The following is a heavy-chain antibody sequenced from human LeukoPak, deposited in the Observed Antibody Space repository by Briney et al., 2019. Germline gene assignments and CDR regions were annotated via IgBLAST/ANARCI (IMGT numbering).Heavy chain of an antibody. CDR2: INTDGTVT. V-gene: IGHV3-74*01. CDR1: GFTFSKYW. Sequence: GGSLRLSCAASGFTFSKYWMLWVRQAPGKGLESVSRINTDGTVTTYADSVKGRVTVSRDNADNTMFLQMNSVRDEDTAVYYCATRQWLAPPPDSWGQGTPVTVSS. J-gene: IGHJ4*02. CDR3: ATRQWLAPPPDS. D-gene: IGHD6-19*01.